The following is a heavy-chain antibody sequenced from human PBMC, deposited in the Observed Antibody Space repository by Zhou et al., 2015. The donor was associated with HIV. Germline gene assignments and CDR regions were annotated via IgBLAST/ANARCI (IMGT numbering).Heavy chain of an antibody. CDR2: ISAYNGNT. D-gene: IGHD3-9*01. Sequence: QVQLVQSGAEVKKPGASVKVSCKASGYTFTSYGISWVRQAPGQGLEWMGWISAYNGNTNYAQKLQGRVTMTTDTSTSTAYMELRSLRSDDTAVYYCARDRGRYFDWSRNRYGMDVWGQGTTVTVSS. V-gene: IGHV1-18*01. CDR3: ARDRGRYFDWSRNRYGMDV. J-gene: IGHJ6*02. CDR1: GYTFTSYG.